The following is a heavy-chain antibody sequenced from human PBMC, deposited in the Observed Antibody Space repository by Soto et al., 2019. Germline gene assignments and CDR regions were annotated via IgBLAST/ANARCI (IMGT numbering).Heavy chain of an antibody. D-gene: IGHD3-10*01. J-gene: IGHJ4*02. Sequence: QVQLVQSGAEVKKPGSSVKVSCKASGGTFSSYTISWVRQAPGQGLEWMGRIIPILGIANYAQKFQGRVTITADKSTSTAYMELSSLRSDDTAVYYCARSDFFRRVISPIDYWGQGTLVTVSS. CDR1: GGTFSSYT. CDR2: IIPILGIA. CDR3: ARSDFFRRVISPIDY. V-gene: IGHV1-69*02.